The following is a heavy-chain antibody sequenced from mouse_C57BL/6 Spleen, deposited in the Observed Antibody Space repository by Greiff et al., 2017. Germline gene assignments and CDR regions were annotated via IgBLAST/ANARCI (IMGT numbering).Heavy chain of an antibody. CDR3: ARGKIYYDYAWFAY. Sequence: QVQLQQPGAELVMPGASVKLSCKASGYTFTSYWMHWVKQRPGQGLEWIGEIDPSDSYTNYNQKFKGKSTLTVDKSSSTAYMQLSSLTSEDSAVYYCARGKIYYDYAWFAYWGQGTLVTVSA. D-gene: IGHD2-4*01. J-gene: IGHJ3*01. V-gene: IGHV1-69*01. CDR2: IDPSDSYT. CDR1: GYTFTSYW.